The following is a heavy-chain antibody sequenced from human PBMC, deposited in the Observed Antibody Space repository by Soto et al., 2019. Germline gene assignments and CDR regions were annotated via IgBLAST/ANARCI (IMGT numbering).Heavy chain of an antibody. J-gene: IGHJ5*02. CDR1: VGSVTNTTYF. V-gene: IGHV4-39*01. CDR3: ARNRYAGYSYGLYWFDP. CDR2: IYYSGTT. Sequence: SETLSVSCVVSVGSVTNTTYFWGWIRQPRGKGPEWIGSIYYSGTTYSNPSLKSRLTMSIDTSKNQFSLKLRSVTAADTAVYHCARNRYAGYSYGLYWFDPWGQGALVTVSS. D-gene: IGHD5-18*01.